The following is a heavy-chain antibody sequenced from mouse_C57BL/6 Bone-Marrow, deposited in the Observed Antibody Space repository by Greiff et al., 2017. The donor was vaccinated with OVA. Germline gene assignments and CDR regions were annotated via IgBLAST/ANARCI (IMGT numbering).Heavy chain of an antibody. CDR1: GYTFTSYD. V-gene: IGHV1-85*01. CDR3: ARSYFDY. CDR2: IYPRDGST. J-gene: IGHJ2*01. Sequence: VQLQQSGPELVKPGASVKLSCKASGYTFTSYDINWVKQRPGQGLEWIGCIYPRDGSTKYNEKFKGKATLPVDTSSSTAYMELHSLTSEDSAVYFCARSYFDYWGQGTTLTVSS.